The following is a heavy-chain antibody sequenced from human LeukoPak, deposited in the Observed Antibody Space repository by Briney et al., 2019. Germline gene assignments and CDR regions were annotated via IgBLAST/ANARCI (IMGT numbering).Heavy chain of an antibody. V-gene: IGHV3-23*01. Sequence: GGSLRLSCAASGFTFSSYAMNWVRQAPGKGLEWVSTISNSGDRTYYADSVKGRFTISRDNSKNTLYLQMNSLRTEDTAVYYCAKDFVPRGGSYFPGFDYWGQGTLVTVSS. J-gene: IGHJ4*02. CDR2: ISNSGDRT. CDR1: GFTFSSYA. D-gene: IGHD1-26*01. CDR3: AKDFVPRGGSYFPGFDY.